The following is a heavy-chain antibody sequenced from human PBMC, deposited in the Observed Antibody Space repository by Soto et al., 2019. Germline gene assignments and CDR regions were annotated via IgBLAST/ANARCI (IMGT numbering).Heavy chain of an antibody. D-gene: IGHD1-20*01. CDR1: GFTFSSYG. Sequence: GSLRLSCAASGFTFSSYGMHWVRQAPGKGLEWVAVISYDGSNKYYADSVKGLFTISRDNSKNTLYLQMNSLRAEDTAVYYCAKDLYQVYPAAFDIWGQGTMVTVS. V-gene: IGHV3-30*18. J-gene: IGHJ3*02. CDR3: AKDLYQVYPAAFDI. CDR2: ISYDGSNK.